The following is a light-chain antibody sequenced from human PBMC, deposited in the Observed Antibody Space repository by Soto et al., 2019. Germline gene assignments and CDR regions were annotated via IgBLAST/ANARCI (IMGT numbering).Light chain of an antibody. Sequence: SYELTQPPSVSVSPGQTARITCFGVALPQKFAYWFQQKSGQAPVLVIHGDDKRPSGIPERFSGSSSGTLATLTISGAQVEDEADYYCYSADSSGDHRVFGGGTKLTVL. CDR2: GDD. J-gene: IGLJ3*02. CDR1: ALPQKF. V-gene: IGLV3-10*01. CDR3: YSADSSGDHRV.